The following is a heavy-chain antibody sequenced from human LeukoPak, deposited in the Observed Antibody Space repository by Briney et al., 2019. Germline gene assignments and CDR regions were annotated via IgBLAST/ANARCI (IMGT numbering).Heavy chain of an antibody. CDR2: IASNGANS. V-gene: IGHV3-23*01. Sequence: PGGSLRLSCAASGFTFRDAAMTWVRQAPGKGLEWVSLIASNGANSYYAESVKGRFSISKDNSKNMLSLQMNSLRVEDTARYYCAKDIQLSTWGLGTVVTVTS. CDR1: GFTFRDAA. D-gene: IGHD5-24*01. CDR3: AKDIQLST. J-gene: IGHJ3*01.